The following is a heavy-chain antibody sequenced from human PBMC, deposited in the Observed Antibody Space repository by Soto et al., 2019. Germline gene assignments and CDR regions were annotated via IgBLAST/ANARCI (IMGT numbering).Heavy chain of an antibody. CDR2: IGTAGDT. D-gene: IGHD6-13*01. Sequence: VGSLRLSCAASGFTFSSYDMHWVRQATGKGLEWVSAIGTAGDTYYPGSVKGRFTISRENAKNSLYLQMNSLRAEDTAVYYCARGIAAVSSYGMDVWGQGTTVTVSS. CDR1: GFTFSSYD. CDR3: ARGIAAVSSYGMDV. J-gene: IGHJ6*02. V-gene: IGHV3-13*01.